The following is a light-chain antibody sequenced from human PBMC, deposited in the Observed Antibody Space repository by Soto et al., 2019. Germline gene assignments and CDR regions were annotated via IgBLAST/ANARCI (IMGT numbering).Light chain of an antibody. CDR2: GAS. J-gene: IGKJ4*01. V-gene: IGKV1-9*01. CDR1: QGIYSY. CDR3: QHLNSYPPA. Sequence: DIQLTQSPSFLSASVGDRVTITCRASQGIYSYLAWYQQRPGKAPKLLIYGASTLQSGVPSRFSGSGSGTEFTLTISSLQPEDFATYYCQHLNSYPPAFGGGTKVEIK.